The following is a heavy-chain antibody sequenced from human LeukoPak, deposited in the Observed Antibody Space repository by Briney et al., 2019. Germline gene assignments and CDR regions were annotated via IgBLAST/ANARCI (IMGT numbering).Heavy chain of an antibody. D-gene: IGHD6-19*01. CDR1: GFTLSDYP. Sequence: GGSLRLSCVVSGFTLSDYPMNWVRQAPGKGLEWVSLISTSGDTYYADSVKGRFTISRDNSKNTLFVQMSSLRAEDTAIYYCTLDLDSSGRYGDNWLDPWGQGTLVTVSS. J-gene: IGHJ5*02. V-gene: IGHV3-23*01. CDR2: ISTSGDT. CDR3: TLDLDSSGRYGDNWLDP.